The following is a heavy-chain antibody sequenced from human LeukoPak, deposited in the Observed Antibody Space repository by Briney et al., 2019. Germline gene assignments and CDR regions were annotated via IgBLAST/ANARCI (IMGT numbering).Heavy chain of an antibody. J-gene: IGHJ4*02. V-gene: IGHV1-69*06. CDR2: IIPIFGTA. D-gene: IGHD1-26*01. CDR1: GGTFSSYA. CDR3: VKSGSNRLYFDY. Sequence: SVKVSCKASGGTFSSYAISWVRQAPGQGLEWMGGIIPIFGTANYAQKFQGRVTITADKSTSTAYMELSSLRSEDTALYYCVKSGSNRLYFDYWGQGTLVTVSS.